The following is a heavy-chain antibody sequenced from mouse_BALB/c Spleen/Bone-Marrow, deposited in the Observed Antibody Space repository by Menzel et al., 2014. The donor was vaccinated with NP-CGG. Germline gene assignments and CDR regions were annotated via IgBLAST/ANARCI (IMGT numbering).Heavy chain of an antibody. CDR1: GYTFTDYY. J-gene: IGHJ4*01. V-gene: IGHV1-26*01. CDR3: ARSRAMDY. CDR2: INPNNGNV. Sequence: EVKLMESGPDLVKPGASVKMSCKASGYTFTDYYIKWVRRSHGKRLEWIGDINPNNGNVFYNEKFKGKASLTVDKSSTSAYMQLNSLTSEDSAVYYCARSRAMDYWGQGTSVTVSS.